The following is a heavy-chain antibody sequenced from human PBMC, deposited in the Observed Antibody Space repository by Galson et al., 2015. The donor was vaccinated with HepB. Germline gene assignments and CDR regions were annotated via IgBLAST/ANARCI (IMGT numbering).Heavy chain of an antibody. J-gene: IGHJ4*02. V-gene: IGHV3-7*01. CDR2: IKQDGSEK. Sequence: LRLSCAASGFTFSSYWMSWVRQAPGKGLEWVANIKQDGSEKYYVDSVKGRFTISRDNAKNSLYLQMNSLRAEDTAVYYCARDRGIVGATTPYWGQGTLVTVSS. CDR3: ARDRGIVGATTPY. CDR1: GFTFSSYW. D-gene: IGHD1-26*01.